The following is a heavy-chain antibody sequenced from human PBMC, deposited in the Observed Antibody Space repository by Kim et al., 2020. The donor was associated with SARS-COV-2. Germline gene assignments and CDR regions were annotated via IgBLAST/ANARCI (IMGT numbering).Heavy chain of an antibody. Sequence: SETLSLTCTVSGGSISSGSYYWSWIRQPAGKGLEWIGRIYTSGSTNYNPSLKSRVTISVDTSKNQFSLKLSSVTAADTAVYYCARVKGYCSSTSCPTQYFDYWGQGTLVTVSS. D-gene: IGHD2-2*01. CDR2: IYTSGST. CDR1: GGSISSGSYY. V-gene: IGHV4-61*02. J-gene: IGHJ4*02. CDR3: ARVKGYCSSTSCPTQYFDY.